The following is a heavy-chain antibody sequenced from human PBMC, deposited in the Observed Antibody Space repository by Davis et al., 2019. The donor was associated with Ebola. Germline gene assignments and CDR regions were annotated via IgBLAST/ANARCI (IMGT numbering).Heavy chain of an antibody. CDR2: IRSKANSYAT. CDR3: TNRKNEY. CDR1: GFTFSDSA. Sequence: GESLKISCAASGFTFSDSAMHWVRQASGRGLEWVGRIRSKANSYATTYAASVKGRFTISRDDSKNTAYLHMNSLKMDDTAVYYCTNRKNEYWGQGTLVTVSA. V-gene: IGHV3-73*01. J-gene: IGHJ4*02.